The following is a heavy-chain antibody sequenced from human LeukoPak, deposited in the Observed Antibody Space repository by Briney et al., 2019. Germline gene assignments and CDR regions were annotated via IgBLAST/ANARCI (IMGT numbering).Heavy chain of an antibody. V-gene: IGHV1-46*01. D-gene: IGHD4-23*01. J-gene: IGHJ3*02. CDR2: INPSGGST. Sequence: APVKVSCKASGYTFTSYYMHWVRQAPGQGLEWMGIINPSGGSTSYAQKFQGRVTMTRDTSTSTVYMELSSLRSEDTAVYYCARDPGGTHAFDIWGQGTMVTVSS. CDR1: GYTFTSYY. CDR3: ARDPGGTHAFDI.